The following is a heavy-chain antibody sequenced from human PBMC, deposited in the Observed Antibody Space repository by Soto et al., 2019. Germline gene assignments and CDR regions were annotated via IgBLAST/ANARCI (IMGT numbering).Heavy chain of an antibody. CDR1: GGSISSGDYY. J-gene: IGHJ4*02. V-gene: IGHV4-30-4*01. Sequence: PSETLSLTCTVSGGSISSGDYYWSWIRQPPGKGLEWIGYIYYSGSTYYNPSLKSRVTISVDTSKNQFSLKLSSVTAADTAVYYCARDAGYSSGTRPFDYWGQGTLVTVSS. CDR3: ARDAGYSSGTRPFDY. CDR2: IYYSGST. D-gene: IGHD6-19*01.